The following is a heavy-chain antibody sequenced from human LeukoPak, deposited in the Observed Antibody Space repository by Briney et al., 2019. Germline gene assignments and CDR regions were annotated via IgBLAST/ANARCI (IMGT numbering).Heavy chain of an antibody. CDR3: AREGAYGDFTGVY. CDR1: GGTFSSYA. V-gene: IGHV1-69*13. CDR2: IIPIFGTA. J-gene: IGHJ4*02. D-gene: IGHD4-17*01. Sequence: ASVTVSCKASGGTFSSYAISWVRQAPGQGLEWMGGIIPIFGTANYAQKFQGRVTITADESTSTAYMEPSSLRSEDTAVYYCAREGAYGDFTGVYWGQGTLVTVSS.